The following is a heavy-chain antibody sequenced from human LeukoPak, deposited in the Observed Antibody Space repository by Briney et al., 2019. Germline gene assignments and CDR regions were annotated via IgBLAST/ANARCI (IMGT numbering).Heavy chain of an antibody. CDR3: ADAARGYFDY. CDR2: IIPFFATV. J-gene: IGHJ4*02. CDR1: GGTFNNYA. V-gene: IGHV1-69*05. Sequence: ASVKVSCKASGGTFNNYAITWVRQAPGQGLEWTGGIIPFFATVNYAQRFQGRVTITTDESTSTAYMELSGLRSEDTAVYYCADAARGYFDYWGQGTLVTVSS. D-gene: IGHD2-15*01.